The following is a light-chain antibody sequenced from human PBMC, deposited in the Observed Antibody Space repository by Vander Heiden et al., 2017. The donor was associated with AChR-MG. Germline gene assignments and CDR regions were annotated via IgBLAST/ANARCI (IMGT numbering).Light chain of an antibody. J-gene: IGKJ5*01. V-gene: IGKV1-39*01. CDR1: QSISSY. CDR2: AAS. Sequence: DIQMTQSPSSLYASVGDRVTITCRASQSISSYLNCYQQKPGKAPKLLIYAASSLQSGVPSRFSGRGSGTDFTLTISSLQPEDFATYYCQQSYSTPITFGQGTRLEIK. CDR3: QQSYSTPIT.